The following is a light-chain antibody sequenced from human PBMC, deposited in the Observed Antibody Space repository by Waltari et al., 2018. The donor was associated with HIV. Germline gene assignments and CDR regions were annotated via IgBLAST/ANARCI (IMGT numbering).Light chain of an antibody. J-gene: IGLJ3*02. CDR1: ISDIGPYAF. Sequence: QSALTQPASVSGSPGPSITLSCTRTISDIGPYAFVSWYRQYPGKAPQLIIFGVTSRPTGVTSRFSGSKSGNTASLTISGLQAEDEADYYCSSLTLTHTVAFGGGTKVTV. V-gene: IGLV2-14*01. CDR2: GVT. CDR3: SSLTLTHTVA.